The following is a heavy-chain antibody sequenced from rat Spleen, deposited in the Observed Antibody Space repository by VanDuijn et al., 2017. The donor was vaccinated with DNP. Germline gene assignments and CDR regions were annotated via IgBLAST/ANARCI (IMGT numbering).Heavy chain of an antibody. CDR2: ISYDGSST. CDR1: GFTFSDYN. Sequence: EVQLVEAGGGFVQPGRSLKLSCVGSGFTFSDYNMAWVRQAPKKGLEWVATISYDGSSTYYRDSVKGRFTISRDNAKSTLYLLMDSLRSEDTATYYCARPDYWGQGVMVTVSS. V-gene: IGHV5-7*01. J-gene: IGHJ2*01. CDR3: ARPDY.